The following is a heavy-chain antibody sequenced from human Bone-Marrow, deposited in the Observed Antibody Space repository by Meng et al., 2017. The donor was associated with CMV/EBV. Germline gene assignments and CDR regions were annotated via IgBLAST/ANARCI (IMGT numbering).Heavy chain of an antibody. D-gene: IGHD2-8*02. CDR3: ARDESWWSFDD. CDR2: VNPSSGDT. Sequence: ASVKVSCKASGFTFSDYYMHWIRQAPGQGLEWMGGVNPSSGDTNSAENFQGRITMTRDTSINTAFMELSRLTSDDTAMYYCARDESWWSFDDWGQGTLVTVSS. CDR1: GFTFSDYY. V-gene: IGHV1-2*02. J-gene: IGHJ4*02.